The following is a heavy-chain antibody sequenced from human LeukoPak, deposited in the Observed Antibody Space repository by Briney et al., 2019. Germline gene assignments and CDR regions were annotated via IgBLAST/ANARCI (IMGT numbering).Heavy chain of an antibody. J-gene: IGHJ4*02. CDR1: GSTFSSYW. CDR2: ISERGGST. D-gene: IGHD3-10*01. CDR3: AKRGIVIRAVIIIGFHKEAYYFDY. Sequence: GGSLRLSCAASGSTFSSYWMHWVRQAPGKGLVWVSGISERGGSTNYADSVKGRFIISRDTSKNTVYLQMNSLRVEDTAVYFCAKRGIVIRAVIIIGFHKEAYYFDYWGQGILVTVSS. V-gene: IGHV3-23*01.